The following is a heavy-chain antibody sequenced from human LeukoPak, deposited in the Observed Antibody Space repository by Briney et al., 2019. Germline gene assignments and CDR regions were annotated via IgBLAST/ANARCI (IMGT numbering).Heavy chain of an antibody. D-gene: IGHD5-12*01. CDR2: IYHSGST. CDR1: GGSISSSNW. V-gene: IGHV4-4*02. J-gene: IGHJ4*02. CDR3: ARIRGYDFDY. Sequence: ASETLSLTCAVSGGSISSSNWWSWVRQPPGKGLEWIGEIYHSGSTNYNPSLKSRVTISVDTSKNHFSLRLSSVTAADTAVYYCARIRGYDFDYWGQGTLVTVSS.